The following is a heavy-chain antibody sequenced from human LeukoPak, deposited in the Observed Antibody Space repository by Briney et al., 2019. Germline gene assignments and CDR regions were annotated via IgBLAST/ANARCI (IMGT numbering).Heavy chain of an antibody. D-gene: IGHD5-24*01. CDR3: ARRRDGYNYVGTDY. J-gene: IGHJ4*02. CDR2: IYPGDSDT. V-gene: IGHV5-51*01. Sequence: KISCKGSGYNFTNYWIGWVRQMPGKGLEWMGIIYPGDSDTTYSPSFQGQVTISADKSISTAYLQWSSLKASDTAMYYCARRRDGYNYVGTDYWGQGTLVTVSS. CDR1: GYNFTNYW.